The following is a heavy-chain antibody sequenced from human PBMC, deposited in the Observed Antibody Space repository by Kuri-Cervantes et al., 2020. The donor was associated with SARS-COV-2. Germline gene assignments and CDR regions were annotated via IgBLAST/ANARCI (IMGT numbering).Heavy chain of an antibody. Sequence: ASVKVSCMASGYTFTSYGISWVRQAPGQGLEWMGWISAYNGSTNYAQKLQGRVTMTTDTSTSTAYMELRSLRSDDTAVYYCASWGRDMTTVTWVDYWGQGTLVTVSS. CDR2: ISAYNGST. D-gene: IGHD4-17*01. CDR3: ASWGRDMTTVTWVDY. J-gene: IGHJ4*02. CDR1: GYTFTSYG. V-gene: IGHV1-18*01.